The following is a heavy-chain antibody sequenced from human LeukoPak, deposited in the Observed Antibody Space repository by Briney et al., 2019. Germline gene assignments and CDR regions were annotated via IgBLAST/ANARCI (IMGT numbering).Heavy chain of an antibody. Sequence: SVKVSCKASGGTFSSYTISWVRQAPGQGLEWMGRIIPILGVANYAQKFQGRVTITADKSTSTAYMELSSLRSEDTAVYYCARDIDLGYYYDSSGYFPWGQGTLVTVSS. V-gene: IGHV1-69*04. D-gene: IGHD3-22*01. CDR3: ARDIDLGYYYDSSGYFP. J-gene: IGHJ5*02. CDR1: GGTFSSYT. CDR2: IIPILGVA.